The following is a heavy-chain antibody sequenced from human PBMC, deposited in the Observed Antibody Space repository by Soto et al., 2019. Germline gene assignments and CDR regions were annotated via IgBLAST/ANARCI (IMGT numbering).Heavy chain of an antibody. J-gene: IGHJ4*02. CDR3: AASSYIVVVVAATAGRRWSHDY. V-gene: IGHV1-69*02. CDR2: IIPILGIA. D-gene: IGHD2-15*01. Sequence: QVQLVQSGAEVKKPGSSGKVSCKASGGTFSGYTISWVRQAPGQGLEWMGRIIPILGIANNAQKFHARVTITADKSTSTVYMELSSPRSEDTAVYYCAASSYIVVVVAATAGRRWSHDYWGQGTLVTVSS. CDR1: GGTFSGYT.